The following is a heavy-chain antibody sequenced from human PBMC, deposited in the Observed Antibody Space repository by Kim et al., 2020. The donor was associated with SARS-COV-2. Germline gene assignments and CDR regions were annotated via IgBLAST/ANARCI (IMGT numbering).Heavy chain of an antibody. D-gene: IGHD2-15*01. J-gene: IGHJ4*02. V-gene: IGHV4-59*10. CDR3: ARLYCSGGSCYFDY. Sequence: TPSIKSRVTMSVDTSKNQFSLKLSSVTAADTAVYYCARLYCSGGSCYFDYGGQGTLVTVSS.